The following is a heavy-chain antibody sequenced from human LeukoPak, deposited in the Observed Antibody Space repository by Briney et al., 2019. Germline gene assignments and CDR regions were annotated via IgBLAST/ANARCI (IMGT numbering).Heavy chain of an antibody. CDR2: IYYSGST. J-gene: IGHJ4*02. D-gene: IGHD3-9*01. CDR3: ARNVPPLRYFDWLLVGSFDY. CDR1: GYSISSGYY. V-gene: IGHV4-61*01. Sequence: SETLSLTCTVSGYSISSGYYWGWIRQPPGKGREGIGYIYYSGSTNYNPSLKSRVTISVDTSQNQFSLKLSSVTAADTAVYYCARNVPPLRYFDWLLVGSFDYWGQGTLVTVSS.